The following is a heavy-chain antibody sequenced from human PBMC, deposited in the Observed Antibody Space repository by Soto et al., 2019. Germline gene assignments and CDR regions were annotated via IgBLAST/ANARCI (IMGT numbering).Heavy chain of an antibody. Sequence: SETLSLTCTVSGGSISSYYWSWIRQPPGKGLEWIGYIYYSGSTNYNPSLKSRVTISVDTSKNQFSLKLSSVTAADTAVYYCARRWGMGFDYWGKGTLVTVSS. J-gene: IGHJ4*02. V-gene: IGHV4-59*01. CDR2: IYYSGST. D-gene: IGHD3-16*01. CDR3: ARRWGMGFDY. CDR1: GGSISSYY.